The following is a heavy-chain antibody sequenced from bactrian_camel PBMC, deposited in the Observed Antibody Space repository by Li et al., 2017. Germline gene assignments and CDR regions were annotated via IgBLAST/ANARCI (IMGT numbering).Heavy chain of an antibody. D-gene: IGHD4*01. CDR3: AATRGPLLVRYVLEEGRYNY. CDR2: FDFDGST. V-gene: IGHV3S53*01. Sequence: HVQLVESGGGSVQPGGSLRLSCAASGLGDSRKCMGWFRETPGKEREGVARFDFDGSTSYADSVKARFTISKDSAKNTLYLQMNNLKPEDTATYYFAATRGPLLVRYVLEEGRYNYWGQGTQVTVS. CDR1: GLGDSRKC. J-gene: IGHJ4*01.